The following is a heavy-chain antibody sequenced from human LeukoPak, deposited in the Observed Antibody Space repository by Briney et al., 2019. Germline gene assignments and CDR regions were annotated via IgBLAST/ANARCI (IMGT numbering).Heavy chain of an antibody. CDR2: INPSGGST. V-gene: IGHV1-46*01. Sequence: ASVKVSCKASGYTFTSYYMHWVRQAPGQGLEWMGIINPSGGSTSYAQKFQGRVTITADKSTSTAYMELSSLRSEDTAVYYCARGRPRYSYGSGSYYDYWGQGTLVTVSS. D-gene: IGHD3-10*01. CDR3: ARGRPRYSYGSGSYYDY. J-gene: IGHJ4*02. CDR1: GYTFTSYY.